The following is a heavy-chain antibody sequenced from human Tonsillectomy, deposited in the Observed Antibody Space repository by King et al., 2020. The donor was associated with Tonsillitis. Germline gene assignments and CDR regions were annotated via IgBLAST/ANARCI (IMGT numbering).Heavy chain of an antibody. CDR3: ARAPGYCSGGRCFPIFDS. Sequence: VQLQESGPGLVKPSETLSLTCTVSAGSINTYYWSWMRQPQGKGLEWIGYIYSSGSANYNPSLKSRVTISVETSKNQFSLKLSSVTAADTAVYYCARAPGYCSGGRCFPIFDSWGQGTLVTVSS. CDR2: IYSSGSA. J-gene: IGHJ4*02. CDR1: AGSINTYY. V-gene: IGHV4-59*01. D-gene: IGHD2-15*01.